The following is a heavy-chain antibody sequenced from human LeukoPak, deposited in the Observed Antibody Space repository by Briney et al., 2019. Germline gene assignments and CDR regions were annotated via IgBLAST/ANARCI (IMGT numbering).Heavy chain of an antibody. CDR1: GGSISSYY. CDR3: ARQIAVAAPVPWFDP. Sequence: SETLSLTCTVSGGSISSYYWSWIRQPPGKGLEWIGYIYYSGSTNYSPSLKSRVTISVDTSKNQFSLKLSSVTAADTAVYYCARQIAVAAPVPWFDPWGQGTLVTVSS. V-gene: IGHV4-59*08. J-gene: IGHJ5*02. D-gene: IGHD6-19*01. CDR2: IYYSGST.